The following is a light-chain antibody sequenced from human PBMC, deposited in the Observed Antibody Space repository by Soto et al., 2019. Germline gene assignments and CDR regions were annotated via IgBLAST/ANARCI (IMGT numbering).Light chain of an antibody. CDR1: QSVTTSF. J-gene: IGKJ1*01. CDR2: AAS. CDR3: PHYGRSPT. V-gene: IGKV3-20*01. Sequence: ELVLTHSPGTLSLSPGERATLSCRASQSVTTSFLAWYQQKPGQAPRLLIYAASSRATGIPDRFSGSGSGTDFTVTISRLEPEDFAVYYCPHYGRSPTFGKGTKVEIK.